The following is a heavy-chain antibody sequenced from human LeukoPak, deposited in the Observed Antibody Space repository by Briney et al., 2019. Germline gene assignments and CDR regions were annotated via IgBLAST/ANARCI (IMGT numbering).Heavy chain of an antibody. J-gene: IGHJ4*02. Sequence: ASLKISCKAPGYTFTDYYMHWVRHGPGHGLEWMGWIYPDSGGTNSAQKFQGRVTMTRDTSISTAYMGLSRLTSDDTAVYYCARGRSDYYLDSWGQGTLVTVSS. V-gene: IGHV1-2*02. CDR2: IYPDSGGT. D-gene: IGHD3-10*01. CDR3: ARGRSDYYLDS. CDR1: GYTFTDYY.